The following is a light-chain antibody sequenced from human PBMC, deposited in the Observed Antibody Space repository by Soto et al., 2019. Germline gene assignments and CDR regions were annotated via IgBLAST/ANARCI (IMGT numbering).Light chain of an antibody. CDR2: GAS. J-gene: IGKJ5*01. CDR1: QSVSSSY. V-gene: IGKV3-20*01. CDR3: QQYGSTPPLT. Sequence: ENGCTQSAGALSLSPGARATLSCRASQSVSSSYLAWYQQKPGQAPRLLIYGASSRATGIPDRFSGSGSGTDFTLTISRREPDDFTVYYYQQYGSTPPLTFGQGTRLEIK.